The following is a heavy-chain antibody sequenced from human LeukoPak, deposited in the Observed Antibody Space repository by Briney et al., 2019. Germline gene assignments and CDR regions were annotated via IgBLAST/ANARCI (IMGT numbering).Heavy chain of an antibody. D-gene: IGHD6-19*01. CDR1: GFMFHDYA. J-gene: IGHJ4*02. CDR3: ARESESSGWYDY. V-gene: IGHV3-43*02. CDR2: ISGDGGST. Sequence: GSLRLSCAAPGFMFHDYAIHWGRQAPGRGLEWVSLISGDGGSTFYADSVKGRFTISRDNSKNSLYLQMNSLRSDDTALYYCARESESSGWYDYWGQGTLVTVSS.